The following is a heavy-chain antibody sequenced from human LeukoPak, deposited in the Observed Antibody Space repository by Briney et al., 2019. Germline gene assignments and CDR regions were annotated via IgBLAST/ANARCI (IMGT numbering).Heavy chain of an antibody. J-gene: IGHJ4*02. CDR2: IKRDGSEK. Sequence: GGSLRLSCAASGFTFSSYWMSWVRQAPGKGLEWVANIKRDGSEKYYLDSVKGRFAISRDNAKNSLYLQMNSLRAEDTAVYYCASPAKYSDTWYFDYWGKGTLVTVSS. D-gene: IGHD6-6*01. CDR3: ASPAKYSDTWYFDY. CDR1: GFTFSSYW. V-gene: IGHV3-7*01.